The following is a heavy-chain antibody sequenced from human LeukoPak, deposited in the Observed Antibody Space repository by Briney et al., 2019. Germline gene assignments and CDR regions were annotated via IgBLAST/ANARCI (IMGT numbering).Heavy chain of an antibody. Sequence: ASVKVSCKASGYTFTSYGIRWVRQAPGQGLEWMGWISAYNGNTNYAQKLQGRVTMTTDTSTSTAYMELRSLRSDDTAVYYCARDHPSYSGSYDNPIPFDYWGQGTLVTVSS. CDR3: ARDHPSYSGSYDNPIPFDY. D-gene: IGHD1-26*01. CDR2: ISAYNGNT. J-gene: IGHJ4*02. V-gene: IGHV1-18*01. CDR1: GYTFTSYG.